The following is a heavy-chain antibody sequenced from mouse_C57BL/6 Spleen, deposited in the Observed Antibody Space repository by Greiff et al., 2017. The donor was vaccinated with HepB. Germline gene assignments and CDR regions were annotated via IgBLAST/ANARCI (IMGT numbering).Heavy chain of an antibody. J-gene: IGHJ2*01. Sequence: EVQLQQSGPELVKPGASVKISCKASGYTFTDYYMNWVKQSHGKSLEWIGDINPNNGGTSYNQKFKGKATLTVDKSSSTAYMELRSLTSEDSAVYYCARRLLRRGVYFDYWGQGTTLTVSS. CDR2: INPNNGGT. D-gene: IGHD1-1*01. CDR1: GYTFTDYY. CDR3: ARRLLRRGVYFDY. V-gene: IGHV1-26*01.